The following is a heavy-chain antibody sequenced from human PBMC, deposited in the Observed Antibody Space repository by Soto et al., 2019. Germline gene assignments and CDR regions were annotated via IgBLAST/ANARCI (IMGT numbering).Heavy chain of an antibody. V-gene: IGHV2-5*02. D-gene: IGHD6-19*01. CDR1: GFSLSSTRMA. Sequence: QITLKESGPTLVKPTQTLTLTCTFSGFSLSSTRMAVGWIRQPPGKALEWLALIYWDDDKRYSPFLKSRLTITTDPSKLPVVLTLSNIDPVDTARYYCAHIVVSGLGYYFDYWGQGTLVTVSS. CDR3: AHIVVSGLGYYFDY. CDR2: IYWDDDK. J-gene: IGHJ4*02.